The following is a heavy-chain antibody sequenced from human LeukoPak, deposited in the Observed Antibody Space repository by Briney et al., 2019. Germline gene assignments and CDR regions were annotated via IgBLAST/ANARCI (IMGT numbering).Heavy chain of an antibody. CDR2: IYYSGST. D-gene: IGHD6-13*01. CDR1: GGSISRSSYY. CDR3: ARLNRFIAAAGVFIDY. V-gene: IGHV4-39*01. Sequence: PSETLSLTCTVSGGSISRSSYYWGWIRQPPGKGLEWIGSIYYSGSTYYNPSLKSRVTISVDTSKNQFSLKLSSVTAADTAVYYCARLNRFIAAAGVFIDYWAREPWSPSPQ. J-gene: IGHJ4*02.